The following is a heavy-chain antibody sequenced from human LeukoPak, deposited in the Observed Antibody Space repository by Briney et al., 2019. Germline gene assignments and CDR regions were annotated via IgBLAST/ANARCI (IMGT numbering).Heavy chain of an antibody. J-gene: IGHJ6*04. CDR2: IYPGDSDT. Sequence: GESLKISCKGSGYSFTSYWIGWVGQMPGKGLEWMGIIYPGDSDTRYSPSFQGQVTISADKSISTAYLQWSSLKASDTAMYYCARRSVAAAGTDYYGMDVWGKGTTVTVSS. V-gene: IGHV5-51*01. CDR3: ARRSVAAAGTDYYGMDV. D-gene: IGHD6-13*01. CDR1: GYSFTSYW.